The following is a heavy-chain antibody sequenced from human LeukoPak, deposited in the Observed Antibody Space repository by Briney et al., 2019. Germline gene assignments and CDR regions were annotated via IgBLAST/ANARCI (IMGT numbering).Heavy chain of an antibody. CDR3: ARGGITTNMDV. J-gene: IGHJ6*03. CDR1: GGTFSSYA. CDR2: INPNSGGT. Sequence: ASVKVSCKASGGTFSSYAISWVRQAPGQGLEWMGWINPNSGGTNYAQKFQGRVTMTRDTSISTAYMELSRLRSDDTAVYYCARGGITTNMDVWGKGTTVTVSS. V-gene: IGHV1-2*02. D-gene: IGHD3-10*01.